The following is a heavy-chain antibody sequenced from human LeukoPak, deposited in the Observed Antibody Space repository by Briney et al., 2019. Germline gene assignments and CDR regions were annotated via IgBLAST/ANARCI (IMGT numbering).Heavy chain of an antibody. V-gene: IGHV1-2*02. CDR1: GCTFTGHF. CDR2: SNPNSGGT. D-gene: IGHD6-13*01. Sequence: ASVTLPYMASGCTFTGHFLHWVAQAPGQGLEWMGWSNPNSGGTSSAQKFQGRVTMTRDKSITTAYMELSSLGSDDTAVYYCARASVVAAEGTYYYYMDVGGTGTTVTVSS. CDR3: ARASVVAAEGTYYYYMDV. J-gene: IGHJ6*03.